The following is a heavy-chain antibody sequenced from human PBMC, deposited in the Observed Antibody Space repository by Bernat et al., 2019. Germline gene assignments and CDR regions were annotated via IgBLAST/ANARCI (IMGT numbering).Heavy chain of an antibody. CDR3: AKDSKGQYCSSTSCQRDYYYYYMDV. Sequence: EVQLVESGGGLIQPGGSLRLSCAASGFTVSSNYMSWVRQAPGKGLEWVPAISGTGGTTYYADSVKGRFTISRDNFRNTLYLQMNSLRAGDTAVYYCAKDSKGQYCSSTSCQRDYYYYYMDVWGEGTAVTVSS. D-gene: IGHD2-2*01. CDR1: GFTVSSNY. V-gene: IGHV3-23*04. J-gene: IGHJ6*03. CDR2: ISGTGGTT.